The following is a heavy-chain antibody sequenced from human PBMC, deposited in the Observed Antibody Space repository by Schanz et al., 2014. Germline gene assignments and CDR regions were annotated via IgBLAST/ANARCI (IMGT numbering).Heavy chain of an antibody. V-gene: IGHV1-18*04. Sequence: QVQLVQSGAEVKKPGASVKVSCKASGYTFTSYSMHWVRQAPGQGLEWMGWISPYNGNTNYAQKLQGRVTMTADTSTSTAYMELSSLRSEDTAVYYCAGTYCSSTSCYTGYYYMDVWGKGTTVTVSS. J-gene: IGHJ6*03. D-gene: IGHD2-2*02. CDR1: GYTFTSYS. CDR3: AGTYCSSTSCYTGYYYMDV. CDR2: ISPYNGNT.